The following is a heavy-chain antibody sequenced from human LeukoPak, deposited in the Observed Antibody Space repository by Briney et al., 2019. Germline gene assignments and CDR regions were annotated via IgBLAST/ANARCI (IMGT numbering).Heavy chain of an antibody. J-gene: IGHJ4*02. CDR3: AKGLERESRLDS. V-gene: IGHV3-23*01. CDR2: IRNSDGMT. CDR1: GFSINTYT. D-gene: IGHD1-1*01. Sequence: PGGSLRLSCDASGFSINTYTMYWVRQAPGQGLEWVSGIRNSDGMTYYADSVRGRFTISTDNSKNTLYLQMNSLRAEDTALYYCAKGLERESRLDSWGPGTLVTVSS.